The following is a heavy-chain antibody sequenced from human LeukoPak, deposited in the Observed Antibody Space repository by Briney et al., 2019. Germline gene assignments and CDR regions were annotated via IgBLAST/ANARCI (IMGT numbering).Heavy chain of an antibody. Sequence: NPGGSLRLSCAASGFTFSSYSMNWDRQAPGKGLEWVSSISSSSSYIYYADSVKGRFTISRDNAKNSLYLQMNSLRAEDTAVYYCARDSIAAAGMFYWGQGTLVTVSS. J-gene: IGHJ4*02. CDR3: ARDSIAAAGMFY. CDR1: GFTFSSYS. D-gene: IGHD6-13*01. CDR2: ISSSSSYI. V-gene: IGHV3-21*01.